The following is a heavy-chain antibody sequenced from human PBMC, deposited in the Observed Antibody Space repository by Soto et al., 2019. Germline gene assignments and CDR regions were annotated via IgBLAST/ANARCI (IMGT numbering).Heavy chain of an antibody. CDR1: GGSISSSSYY. Sequence: SPTLSLTCTVSGGSISSSSYYWGWIRQPPGKGLEWIGSIYYSGSTYYNPSLKSRVTISVDTSKNQFSLKLSSVTAADTAVYYCARLPRGSHYGMDVWGQGTTVTVSS. J-gene: IGHJ6*02. CDR2: IYYSGST. D-gene: IGHD3-10*01. V-gene: IGHV4-39*01. CDR3: ARLPRGSHYGMDV.